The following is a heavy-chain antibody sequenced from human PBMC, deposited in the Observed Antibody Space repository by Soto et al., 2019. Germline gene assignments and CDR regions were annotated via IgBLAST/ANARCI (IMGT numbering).Heavy chain of an antibody. D-gene: IGHD3-22*01. J-gene: IGHJ3*01. CDR3: ARERGGAIIVGVTGTFDV. CDR1: GGTFSSYA. V-gene: IGHV1-69*01. CDR2: IIAILGKA. Sequence: QVQLVQSGAEVKKPGSSVKVSCKASGGTFSSYAISWVRQAPGRGLEWMGGIIAILGKANYAEKFQGRVTIPADESTSTAYLELSSLRSEDTAVYYCARERGGAIIVGVTGTFDVWGQGTLVTVSS.